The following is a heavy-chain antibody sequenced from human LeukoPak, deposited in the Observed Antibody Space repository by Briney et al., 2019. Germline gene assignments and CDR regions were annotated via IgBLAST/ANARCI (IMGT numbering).Heavy chain of an antibody. CDR2: IYYSGST. Sequence: SETLSLTCTVSGGSISSYYWSWIRQPPGKGLEWIGYIYYSGSTNYNPSLKSRVTISVDTSKNQFSLKLSSVTAADTAVYYCARATGRPDAFDIWGQGTMVTVSS. CDR1: GGSISSYY. D-gene: IGHD1-14*01. V-gene: IGHV4-59*12. CDR3: ARATGRPDAFDI. J-gene: IGHJ3*02.